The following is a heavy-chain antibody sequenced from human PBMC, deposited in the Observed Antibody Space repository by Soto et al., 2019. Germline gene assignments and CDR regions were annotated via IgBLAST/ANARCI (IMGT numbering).Heavy chain of an antibody. CDR3: ARLRASSWYMGGYLDD. V-gene: IGHV3-11*06. CDR1: GFSFSDSY. J-gene: IGHJ4*02. D-gene: IGHD6-13*01. Sequence: LRLSCAASGFSFSDSYMSWIRQAPGKGLEYVSYIVSSSAYTNYADSVKGRFTISRDNARNSLYLEMNSLRAEDTAVYYCARLRASSWYMGGYLDDWGQGTLVTVSS. CDR2: IVSSSAYT.